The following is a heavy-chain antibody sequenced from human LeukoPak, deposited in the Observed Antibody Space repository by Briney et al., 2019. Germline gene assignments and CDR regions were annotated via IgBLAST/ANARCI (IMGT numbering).Heavy chain of an antibody. CDR1: GGSISSYY. V-gene: IGHV4-59*01. CDR3: ASNYYGSGPFDP. D-gene: IGHD3-10*01. Sequence: SGTLSLTCTVSGGSISSYYWSWIRQPPGKGLEWIGYIYYSGSTNYNPSLKSRVTISVDTSKNQFSLKLSSVTAADTAVYYCASNYYGSGPFDPWGQGTLVTVSS. J-gene: IGHJ5*02. CDR2: IYYSGST.